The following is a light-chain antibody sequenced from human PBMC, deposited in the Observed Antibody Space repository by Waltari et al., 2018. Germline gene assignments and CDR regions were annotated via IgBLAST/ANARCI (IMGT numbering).Light chain of an antibody. CDR3: QQYGSSPPT. CDR1: QIVSSSY. CDR2: GAS. J-gene: IGKJ1*01. Sequence: EIVLTQSPGTLSLSPGERATLSCRASQIVSSSYLAWYQQKPGPAPRLLIYGASSRATGIPDRFSGSGSGTDFTLTISRLEPEDFAVYYCQQYGSSPPTFGQGTKVEIK. V-gene: IGKV3-20*01.